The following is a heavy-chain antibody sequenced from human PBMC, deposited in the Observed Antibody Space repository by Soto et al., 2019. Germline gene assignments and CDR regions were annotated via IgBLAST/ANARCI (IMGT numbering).Heavy chain of an antibody. V-gene: IGHV3-23*01. CDR3: AKDGYYYDSSGYLTYGMDV. Sequence: GGSLRLSYAASGFTFSSYAMSWVRQAPGKGLEWVSAISGSGGSTYYADPVKGRFTISRDNSKNTLYLQMNSLRAEDTAVYYCAKDGYYYDSSGYLTYGMDVWGQGTTVTVSS. D-gene: IGHD3-22*01. J-gene: IGHJ6*02. CDR1: GFTFSSYA. CDR2: ISGSGGST.